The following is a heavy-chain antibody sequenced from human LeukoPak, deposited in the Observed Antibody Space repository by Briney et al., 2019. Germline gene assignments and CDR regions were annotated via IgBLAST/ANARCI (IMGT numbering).Heavy chain of an antibody. CDR3: ARDDTVDYDFWSGYYIH. V-gene: IGHV3-74*01. D-gene: IGHD3-3*01. Sequence: SGGSLRPSCAASGFTFSSYWMHWVRQAPGKGLVWVSRINSDGSSTSYADSVKGRFTISRDNAKNTLYLQMNSLRAEDTAVYYCARDDTVDYDFWSGYYIHWGQGTLVTVSS. J-gene: IGHJ4*02. CDR2: INSDGSST. CDR1: GFTFSSYW.